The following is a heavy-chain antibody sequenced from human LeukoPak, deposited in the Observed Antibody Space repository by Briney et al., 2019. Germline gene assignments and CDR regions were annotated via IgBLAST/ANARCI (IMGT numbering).Heavy chain of an antibody. J-gene: IGHJ3*01. Sequence: GRSLRLSCAASGFTFSSYGMHWVRQAPGKGLEWVAVISYDGSNKYYADSVKGRFTISRDNSKNTLYLQMNSLRAEDTAVYYCARDLGLVVTDAFDVWGQGTMVTVSS. D-gene: IGHD2-21*02. CDR3: ARDLGLVVTDAFDV. CDR1: GFTFSSYG. V-gene: IGHV3-30*03. CDR2: ISYDGSNK.